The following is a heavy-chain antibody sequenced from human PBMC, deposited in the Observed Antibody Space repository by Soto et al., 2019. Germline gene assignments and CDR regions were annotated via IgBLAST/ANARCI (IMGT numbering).Heavy chain of an antibody. CDR1: GYPFTDLY. Sequence: QVQLVQSGADVKRPGASVRVSCKPSGYPFTDLYIHWVRLAPGLGLEWMGWIDPRSGASRKTQKFQGRFTLTRDTSTSTVYMEMFSLRSDDTAVYYCARDNYGALDYRGQGTLVTVS. D-gene: IGHD2-21*01. CDR2: IDPRSGAS. J-gene: IGHJ4*02. CDR3: ARDNYGALDY. V-gene: IGHV1-2*02.